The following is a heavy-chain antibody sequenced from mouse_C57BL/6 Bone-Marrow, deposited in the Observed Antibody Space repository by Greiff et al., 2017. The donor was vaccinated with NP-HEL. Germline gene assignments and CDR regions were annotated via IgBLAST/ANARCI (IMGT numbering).Heavy chain of an antibody. CDR2: IDPANGNT. J-gene: IGHJ4*01. Sequence: VQLKESVAELVRPGASVKLSCTASGFNIKNTYMHWVKQRPVQGLEWNGRIDPANGNTKYAPKFQGKATITADTSSNTAYLQLSSLTSEDTAIYYCARSSEESWLLRAMDYWGQGTSVTVSS. CDR1: GFNIKNTY. CDR3: ARSSEESWLLRAMDY. D-gene: IGHD2-3*01. V-gene: IGHV14-3*01.